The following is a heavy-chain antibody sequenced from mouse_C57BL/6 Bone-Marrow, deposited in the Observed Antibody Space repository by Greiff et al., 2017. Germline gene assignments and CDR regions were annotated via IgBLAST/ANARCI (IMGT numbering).Heavy chain of an antibody. J-gene: IGHJ4*01. CDR3: ARYYDYVLYYAMDD. V-gene: IGHV1-64*01. D-gene: IGHD2-4*01. Sequence: QVQLQQPGAELVKPGASVKLSCKASGYTFTSYWMPWVKQRPGQGLEWIGMIHPTSGSTNYNEKFKSKATLTVDKSSSTAYMQLSSLTSEDSAVYYGARYYDYVLYYAMDDWGQGTSVTVSA. CDR2: IHPTSGST. CDR1: GYTFTSYW.